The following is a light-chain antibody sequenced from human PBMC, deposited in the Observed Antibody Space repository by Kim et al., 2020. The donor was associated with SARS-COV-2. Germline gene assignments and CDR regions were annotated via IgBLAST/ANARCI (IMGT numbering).Light chain of an antibody. Sequence: SFTISCSGTSSDVGGYNSVPWYQQHPGKATNLMIYDVSNRPSGVSNRFSGSKSGNTASLTISGIQAEDEADYYCSSYTSSITLYVFGAGTKVTAL. CDR2: DVS. CDR1: SSDVGGYNS. CDR3: SSYTSSITLYV. J-gene: IGLJ1*01. V-gene: IGLV2-14*03.